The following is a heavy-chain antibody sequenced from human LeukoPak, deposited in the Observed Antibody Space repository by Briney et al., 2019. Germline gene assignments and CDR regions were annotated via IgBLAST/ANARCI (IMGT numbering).Heavy chain of an antibody. J-gene: IGHJ5*02. CDR1: GYTFTGYY. Sequence: ASVKVSCKASGYTFTGYYMHWVRQAPGQGLEWMGWINPNSGGTNYAQKFQGRVTMTRDTSISTAYMELSRLRSDDTAVYYCARARIGAAGGSWFDPWGQGTLVTVSS. CDR2: INPNSGGT. V-gene: IGHV1-2*02. CDR3: ARARIGAAGGSWFDP. D-gene: IGHD6-13*01.